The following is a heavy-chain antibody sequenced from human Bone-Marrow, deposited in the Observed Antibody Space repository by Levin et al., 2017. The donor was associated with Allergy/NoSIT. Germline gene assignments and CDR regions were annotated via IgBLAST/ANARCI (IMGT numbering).Heavy chain of an antibody. Sequence: PGGSLRLSCAASGFTFSSYAMSWVRQAPGKGLEWVSAISGSGGSTYYADSVKGRFTISRDNSKNTLYLQMNSLRAEDTAVYYCAKGSRDCGGDCYSAYYFDYWGQGTLVTVSS. CDR2: ISGSGGST. CDR1: GFTFSSYA. V-gene: IGHV3-23*01. D-gene: IGHD2-21*02. CDR3: AKGSRDCGGDCYSAYYFDY. J-gene: IGHJ4*02.